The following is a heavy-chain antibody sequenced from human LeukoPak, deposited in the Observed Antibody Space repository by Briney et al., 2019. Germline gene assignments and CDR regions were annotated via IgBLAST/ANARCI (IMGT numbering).Heavy chain of an antibody. CDR1: GGSINSNNFY. D-gene: IGHD6-19*01. Sequence: SETLSLTCTVSGGSINSNNFYWGWVRQPPGKELEWIGTVYYSGTTYYNPSLKSRVTISIDTSKNQFSLRLSSLTAADTAIYYCARERWLARGFEYWGLGTLVTVSS. V-gene: IGHV4-39*07. CDR3: ARERWLARGFEY. CDR2: VYYSGTT. J-gene: IGHJ4*02.